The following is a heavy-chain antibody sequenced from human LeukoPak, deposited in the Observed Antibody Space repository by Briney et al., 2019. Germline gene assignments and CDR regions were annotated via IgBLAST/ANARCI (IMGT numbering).Heavy chain of an antibody. CDR2: IKQDGSEK. Sequence: GGSLRLSCAASGFTFSSYWMSWVRQAPGKGLEWVANIKQDGSEKYYVDSVKGRFTISRDNAKISLYLQMNSLRAEDTAVYYCARAIFDRYSRVVDYWGQGTLVTVSS. CDR1: GFTFSSYW. CDR3: ARAIFDRYSRVVDY. D-gene: IGHD6-13*01. J-gene: IGHJ4*02. V-gene: IGHV3-7*01.